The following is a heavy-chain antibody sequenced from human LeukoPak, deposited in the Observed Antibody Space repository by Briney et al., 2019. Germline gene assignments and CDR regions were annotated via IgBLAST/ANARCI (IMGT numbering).Heavy chain of an antibody. J-gene: IGHJ3*02. CDR2: ISSIGSTI. CDR1: GFTFSSYE. D-gene: IGHD6-13*01. CDR3: ARKAAAVHDAFDI. V-gene: IGHV3-48*03. Sequence: PGGSLRLSCAASGFTFSSYEMNWVRQAPGKGLEWVSYISSIGSTIYYADSVKGRSTISRDNAKNSLYLQMNSLRAEDTAVYYCARKAAAVHDAFDIWGQGTMVTVSS.